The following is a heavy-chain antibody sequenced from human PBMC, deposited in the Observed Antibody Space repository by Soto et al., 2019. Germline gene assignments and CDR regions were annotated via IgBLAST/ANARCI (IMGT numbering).Heavy chain of an antibody. Sequence: GGSLRLSCTASGFTFSSQWMLWVRQAPGKGLVWVSRINSDGTNKEYADSVKGRFTISRDNGKNTVFLQMNSLRAEDTAVYYCVGGGGANYWGQGILVTVSS. D-gene: IGHD3-16*01. CDR3: VGGGGANY. CDR2: INSDGTNK. CDR1: GFTFSSQW. V-gene: IGHV3-74*03. J-gene: IGHJ4*02.